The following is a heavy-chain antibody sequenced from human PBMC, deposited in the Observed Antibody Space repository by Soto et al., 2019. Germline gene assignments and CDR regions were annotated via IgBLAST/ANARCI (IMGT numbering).Heavy chain of an antibody. CDR1: GFTFSSYT. D-gene: IGHD4-17*01. J-gene: IGHJ6*02. CDR2: IGTSSSYI. CDR3: ARDSVRDYLYYYYGMDV. V-gene: IGHV3-21*01. Sequence: KPGGSLRLSCAASGFTFSSYTVNWVRQAPGRGLEWVSSIGTSSSYIYYADSVKGRFTISRDNAKNSLFLQMNSLRADDTAVYYCARDSVRDYLYYYYGMDVWGQGTTVTVSS.